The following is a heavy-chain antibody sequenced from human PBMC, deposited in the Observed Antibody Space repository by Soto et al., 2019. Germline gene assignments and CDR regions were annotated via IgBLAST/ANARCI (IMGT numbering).Heavy chain of an antibody. Sequence: SETLSLTCTVSGGSISSYYWSWIRQPPGKGLEWIGYIYYSGSTNYNPSLKSRVTISVDTSKNQFSLKLSSVTAADTAVYYCAKRVYYDSQANWFDPWGQGTLVTV. CDR2: IYYSGST. CDR3: AKRVYYDSQANWFDP. D-gene: IGHD3-22*01. V-gene: IGHV4-59*12. J-gene: IGHJ5*02. CDR1: GGSISSYY.